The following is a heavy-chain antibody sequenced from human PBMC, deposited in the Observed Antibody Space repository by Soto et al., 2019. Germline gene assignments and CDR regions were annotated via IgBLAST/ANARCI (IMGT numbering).Heavy chain of an antibody. CDR3: ARDEKRFLEWLPMDV. CDR1: GFSFSDYY. J-gene: IGHJ6*02. V-gene: IGHV3-11*01. D-gene: IGHD3-3*01. Sequence: VGSLRLSCAASGFSFSDYYMSWIRQAPGKGLEWVSYISSSGSTIYYADSVKGRFTISRDNAKNSLYLQMNSLRAEDTAVYYCARDEKRFLEWLPMDVWGQGTTVTVSS. CDR2: ISSSGSTI.